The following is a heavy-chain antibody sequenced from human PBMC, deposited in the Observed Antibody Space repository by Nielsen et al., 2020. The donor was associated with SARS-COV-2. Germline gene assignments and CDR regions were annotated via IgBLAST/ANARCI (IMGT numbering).Heavy chain of an antibody. CDR3: ARDGPTRAIATDY. D-gene: IGHD2-2*01. Sequence: DSVKGRFTISRDNSKNTQYLQMNSLRPEDTAVYYCARDGPTRAIATDYWGQGNLVIVSS. J-gene: IGHJ4*02. V-gene: IGHV3-30*01.